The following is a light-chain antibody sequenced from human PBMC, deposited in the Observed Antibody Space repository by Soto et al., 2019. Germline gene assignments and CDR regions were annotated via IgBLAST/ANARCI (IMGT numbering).Light chain of an antibody. CDR1: QSVSGK. J-gene: IGKJ1*01. Sequence: EVRMTQSPATLCVSPGERSTLSSSASQSVSGKLAWYQQKPGQAPRLLIYDASTRATGIPARFSGSGSGTEFTLTISSLQSEDFVVYYCQQSNNWPWTFGQGTKVDIK. CDR2: DAS. CDR3: QQSNNWPWT. V-gene: IGKV3-15*01.